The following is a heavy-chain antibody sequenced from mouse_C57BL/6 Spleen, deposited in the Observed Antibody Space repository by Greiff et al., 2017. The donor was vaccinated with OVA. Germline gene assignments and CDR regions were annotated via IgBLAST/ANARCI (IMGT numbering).Heavy chain of an antibody. D-gene: IGHD1-1*01. CDR1: GYTFTSYW. V-gene: IGHV1-50*01. CDR2: IDPSDSYT. J-gene: IGHJ4*01. CDR3: ARGGSSYYYAMDY. Sequence: VQLQQPGAELVKPGASVKLSCKASGYTFTSYWMQWVKQRPGQGLEWIGEIDPSDSYTNYNQKFKGKATLTVDTSSSTAYMQLSSLTSEDSAVYYCARGGSSYYYAMDYWGQGTSVTVSS.